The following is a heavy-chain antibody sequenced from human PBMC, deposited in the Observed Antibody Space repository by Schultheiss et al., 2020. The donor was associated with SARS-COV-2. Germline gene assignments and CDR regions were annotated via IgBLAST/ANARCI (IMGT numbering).Heavy chain of an antibody. J-gene: IGHJ5*02. CDR1: GYTFTSYG. CDR3: ARDLGSSRRGWFDP. Sequence: SVKVSCKASGYTFTSYGISWVRQAPGQGLEWMGGIIPIFGTANYAQKFQGRVTITADKSTSTVYMELSSLRSEDTAVYYCARDLGSSRRGWFDPWGQGTLVTVSS. CDR2: IIPIFGTA. D-gene: IGHD6-13*01. V-gene: IGHV1-69*06.